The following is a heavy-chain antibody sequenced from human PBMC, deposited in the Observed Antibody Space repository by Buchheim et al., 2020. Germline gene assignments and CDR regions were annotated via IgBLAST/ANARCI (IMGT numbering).Heavy chain of an antibody. CDR1: GGSISTSGYY. Sequence: QLQLQESGPGLVKPSETLSLTCTVSGGSISTSGYYWGWIRQPPGKGLEWIGSIYYSGSTHYNPSLKSRVTISVDTSKNQFSLKLSSVTAADTAVYYCARQTTSYQLALYYYYGMDVWGQGTT. CDR2: IYYSGST. CDR3: ARQTTSYQLALYYYYGMDV. J-gene: IGHJ6*02. D-gene: IGHD6-6*01. V-gene: IGHV4-39*01.